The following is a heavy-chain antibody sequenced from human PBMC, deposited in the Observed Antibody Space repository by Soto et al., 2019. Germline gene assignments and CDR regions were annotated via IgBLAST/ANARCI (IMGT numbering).Heavy chain of an antibody. J-gene: IGHJ5*02. D-gene: IGHD4-17*01. Sequence: QVHLVQSGTEVKEPGASVKVSCKASASTFTGYTINWVRQAPGQGLEWMGWISTFNGNTKYAGNFEGRVTITTNTSTTTAYMELTSVTFDDTAVYFCARGTVTSGRWFGPWGQTTLVSLSS. CDR1: ASTFTGYT. CDR2: ISTFNGNT. CDR3: ARGTVTSGRWFGP. V-gene: IGHV1-18*04.